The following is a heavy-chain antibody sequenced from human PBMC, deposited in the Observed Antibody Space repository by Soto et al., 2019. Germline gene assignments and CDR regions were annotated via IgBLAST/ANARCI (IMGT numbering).Heavy chain of an antibody. CDR1: GFTFSGYG. Sequence: PGGSLRLSCVASGFTFSGYGMHWVRQAPGEGLEWVAVISYEGSNKYYADSVKGRFTISRDNSINTMYLEMNSLRAEDTAVYYCAKDRKTIFGVVPFSGGMDVWGQGTTVTVSS. J-gene: IGHJ6*02. CDR2: ISYEGSNK. CDR3: AKDRKTIFGVVPFSGGMDV. V-gene: IGHV3-30*18. D-gene: IGHD3-3*01.